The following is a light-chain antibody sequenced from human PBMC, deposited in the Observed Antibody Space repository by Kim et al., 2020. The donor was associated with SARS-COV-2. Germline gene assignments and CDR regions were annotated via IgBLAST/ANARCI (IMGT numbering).Light chain of an antibody. V-gene: IGLV1-40*01. Sequence: QSVLTQPPSVSGAPGQRVTISCTGTSSNIGVGYDVNWYQQLPGTAPKLLIYSNFNRPSGVPDRFSGSKSGTSAILAISGLQAEDESDYYCQSYDSSLTALFGGGTQLTVL. CDR2: SNF. CDR3: QSYDSSLTAL. J-gene: IGLJ3*02. CDR1: SSNIGVGYD.